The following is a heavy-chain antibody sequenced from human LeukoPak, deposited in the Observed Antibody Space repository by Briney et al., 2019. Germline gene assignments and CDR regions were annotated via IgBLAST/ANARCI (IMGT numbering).Heavy chain of an antibody. CDR2: INPNSGGT. Sequence: ASVKVSCRASGYTFTGYYMHWVRQAPGQGLEWMGWINPNSGGTNYAQKFQGRVTMTRDTSISTAYMELSRLRSDDTAVYHCATAAKHPDLAIDYWGQGTLVTVSS. D-gene: IGHD1-14*01. V-gene: IGHV1-2*02. J-gene: IGHJ4*02. CDR1: GYTFTGYY. CDR3: ATAAKHPDLAIDY.